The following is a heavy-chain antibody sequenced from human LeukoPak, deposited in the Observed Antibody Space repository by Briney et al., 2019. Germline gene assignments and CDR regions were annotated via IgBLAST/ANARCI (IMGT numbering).Heavy chain of an antibody. J-gene: IGHJ4*02. V-gene: IGHV1-18*01. CDR1: GYTFTSYG. CDR2: ISAYNGNT. D-gene: IGHD4/OR15-4a*01. CDR3: ARDHEPMKHYGTSDY. Sequence: ASVKVSCKASGYTFTSYGISWVRQAPGQGLEWMGWISAYNGNTNYAQKLQGRVTMTTDTSTSTAYMELRSLRSDDTAVYYCARDHEPMKHYGTSDYWGQGTLVTVSS.